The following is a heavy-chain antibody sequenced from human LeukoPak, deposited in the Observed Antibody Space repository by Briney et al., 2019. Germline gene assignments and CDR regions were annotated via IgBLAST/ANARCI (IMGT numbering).Heavy chain of an antibody. D-gene: IGHD3-22*01. CDR2: IKQDGSEK. Sequence: PGGSLRLPCAASGFTFSSYWMSWVRQAPGKGLEWVANIKQDGSEKYYVDSVKGRFTISRDNSKNTLYLQMNSLRAEDTAVYYCAKTGADSSGNYYYYMDVWGKGATVTISS. CDR1: GFTFSSYW. J-gene: IGHJ6*03. V-gene: IGHV3-7*03. CDR3: AKTGADSSGNYYYYMDV.